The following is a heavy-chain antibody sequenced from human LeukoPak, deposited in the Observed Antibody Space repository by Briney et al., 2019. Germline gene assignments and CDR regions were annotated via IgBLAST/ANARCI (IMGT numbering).Heavy chain of an antibody. Sequence: GGSLSLSCAASGFTFSSYAMHWVRQAPGKGIERVAVISYDGSNKYYADSVKGRFTISRDNSKNTLYLQMNSLRAEDTAVYYCARDGGIVGATGYYYDMDVWDKGTTVTVSS. V-gene: IGHV3-30*01. CDR1: GFTFSSYA. J-gene: IGHJ6*03. D-gene: IGHD1-26*01. CDR3: ARDGGIVGATGYYYDMDV. CDR2: ISYDGSNK.